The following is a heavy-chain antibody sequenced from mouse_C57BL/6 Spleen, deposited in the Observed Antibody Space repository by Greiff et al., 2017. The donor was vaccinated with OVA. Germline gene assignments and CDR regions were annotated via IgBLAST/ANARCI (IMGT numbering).Heavy chain of an antibody. J-gene: IGHJ2*01. CDR2: IRLKSDNYAT. CDR1: GFTFSNYW. V-gene: IGHV6-3*01. D-gene: IGHD4-1*01. CDR3: TGANWDVLFDY. Sequence: EVKLEESGGGLVQPGGSMKLSCVASGFTFSNYWMNWVRQSPEKGLEWVAQIRLKSDNYATNYAESVKGRFTISRDDSKSSVYLQMNNLRAEDTGIYYCTGANWDVLFDYWGQGTTLTVSS.